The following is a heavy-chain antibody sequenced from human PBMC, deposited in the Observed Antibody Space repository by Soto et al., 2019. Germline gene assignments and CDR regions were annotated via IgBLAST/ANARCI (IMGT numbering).Heavy chain of an antibody. CDR3: ARVMSAYNWNDPFAH. CDR1: GFLFDDYA. CDR2: IGWDGVNI. V-gene: IGHV3-9*01. D-gene: IGHD1-20*01. Sequence: EVHLVASGGGLVQPGRSLRLSCAASGFLFDDYAIHWVRQAPGKGLDWVAAIGWDGVNIAYADSVKGRFTISRDNARNSLYLQMDSLRVEDTAFYFCARVMSAYNWNDPFAHWGQGTLVTVSS. J-gene: IGHJ4*02.